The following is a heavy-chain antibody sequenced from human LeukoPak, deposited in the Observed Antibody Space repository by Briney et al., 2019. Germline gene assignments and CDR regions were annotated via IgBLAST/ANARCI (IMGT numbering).Heavy chain of an antibody. J-gene: IGHJ5*02. Sequence: SETLSLTCTVSGGSISSYYWSWIRQPPGKGLEWIGYIYYSGSTNYNPSLKSRVTISVDTSKNQFSLKLSSVTAADTAVYFCARGGRRFGELSKGFDPWGQGTLVTVSS. CDR1: GGSISSYY. V-gene: IGHV4-59*08. CDR3: ARGGRRFGELSKGFDP. CDR2: IYYSGST. D-gene: IGHD3-10*01.